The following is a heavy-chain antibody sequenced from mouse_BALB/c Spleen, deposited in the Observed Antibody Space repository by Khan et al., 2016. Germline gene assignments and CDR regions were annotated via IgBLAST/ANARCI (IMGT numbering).Heavy chain of an antibody. J-gene: IGHJ3*01. CDR3: ARGGGNYVGFAY. CDR2: IYPGDGDT. Sequence: QVRLQQSGAELVRPGSSVKISCKASGYAFSSYWMNWVKQRPGQGLEWIGQIYPGDGDTNYNGKFKGKATLTADKSSSTAYMQLSSLTSEDSAVYVCARGGGNYVGFAYWGQGTLVTVSA. D-gene: IGHD2-1*01. V-gene: IGHV1-80*01. CDR1: GYAFSSYW.